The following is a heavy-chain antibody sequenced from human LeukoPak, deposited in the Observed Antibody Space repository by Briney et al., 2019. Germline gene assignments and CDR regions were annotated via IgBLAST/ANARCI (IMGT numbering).Heavy chain of an antibody. J-gene: IGHJ4*02. V-gene: IGHV3-7*01. Sequence: PGGSLRLSCVGSGLSFSSYWMSWFRQAPGKGLEWVANIKQDGSEKYYVDSVKGRFTISRDNAKNSLYLQTNSLRAEDTAVYYCARGHSDHISIYDYWGQGTLVTVSS. D-gene: IGHD1-14*01. CDR2: IKQDGSEK. CDR1: GLSFSSYW. CDR3: ARGHSDHISIYDY.